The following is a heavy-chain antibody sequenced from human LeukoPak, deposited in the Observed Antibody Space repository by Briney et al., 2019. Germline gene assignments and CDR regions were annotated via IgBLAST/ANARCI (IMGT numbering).Heavy chain of an antibody. CDR2: VKSKSDGATT. Sequence: KPGGSLRLSCAASGFTFSTTWMSWVRQAPGKGLEWVGRVKSKSDGATTDYAAPVKGRFTISRDDSKNTLYLQMNSLKTEDTAVYYCAKDMGYFTNWGQGTLVTVSS. D-gene: IGHD2-8*01. CDR3: AKDMGYFTN. J-gene: IGHJ4*02. CDR1: GFTFSTTW. V-gene: IGHV3-15*01.